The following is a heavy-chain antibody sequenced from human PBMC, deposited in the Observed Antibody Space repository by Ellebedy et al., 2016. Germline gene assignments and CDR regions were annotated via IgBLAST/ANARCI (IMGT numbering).Heavy chain of an antibody. CDR1: GYSISNGENL. CDR3: VRETALIPGDYGPRGYMDS. V-gene: IGHV4-30-4*01. J-gene: IGHJ4*02. Sequence: SETLSLTCTVSGYSISNGENLWSWVRQPSGKGLQWIGYISKSGNSYYNPSLKSRGSISVDTSKNQFSLKLTSVTAADTAVYYCVRETALIPGDYGPRGYMDSWGQGTLVTVSS. D-gene: IGHD3-16*01. CDR2: ISKSGNS.